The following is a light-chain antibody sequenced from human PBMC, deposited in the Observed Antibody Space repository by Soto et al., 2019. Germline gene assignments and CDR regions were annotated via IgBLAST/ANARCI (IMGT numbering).Light chain of an antibody. V-gene: IGKV1-5*03. CDR3: QQYHRSPVT. CDR2: KAS. J-gene: IGKJ4*01. Sequence: DIQMTQSPSTLSAFVGDRVTITCRASQSINSWLAWYQQKPGKAPNLLIYKASNLESGAPSRFSGSGSGTEFTLTISSLHPDDFATYYCQQYHRSPVTFGGGTKVEIK. CDR1: QSINSW.